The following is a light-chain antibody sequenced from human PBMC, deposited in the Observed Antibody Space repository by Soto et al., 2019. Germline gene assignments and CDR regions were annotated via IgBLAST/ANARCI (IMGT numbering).Light chain of an antibody. CDR1: QTIAYNF. Sequence: IVLTQSPGTLSLSPGEVATLSCGASQTIAYNFLAWHQQKPGLAPRLLVYDASKRATGIPDRFSGSGSGTDFTLNSTTLEPEECAVYYGQHYGDSSSTFGGGTRVEI. CDR2: DAS. J-gene: IGKJ4*01. CDR3: QHYGDSSST. V-gene: IGKV3D-20*01.